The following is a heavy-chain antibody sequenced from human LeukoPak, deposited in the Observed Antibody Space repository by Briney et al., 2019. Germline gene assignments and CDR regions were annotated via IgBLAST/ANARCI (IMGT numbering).Heavy chain of an antibody. J-gene: IGHJ3*02. CDR1: GGSFSGYY. CDR2: INHSGST. D-gene: IGHD3-22*01. Sequence: SSETLSLTCAVYGGSFSGYYWSWIRQPPGKGLEWIGEINHSGSTNYNPSLKSRVTISVDTSKNQFSLKLSSVTAADTAVYYCARRKSPPRLVVIITGPKRGDALDIWGQGTMVTVSS. V-gene: IGHV4-34*01. CDR3: ARRKSPPRLVVIITGPKRGDALDI.